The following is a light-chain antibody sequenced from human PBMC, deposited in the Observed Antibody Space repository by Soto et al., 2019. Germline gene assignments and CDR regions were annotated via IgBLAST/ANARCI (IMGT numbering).Light chain of an antibody. J-gene: IGLJ1*01. CDR3: SSYSSSSTLV. CDR1: SSDVGGYTY. V-gene: IGLV2-14*01. Sequence: QSVLTQPASVSGSPGQSITIACTGTSSDVGGYTYVSWFQQHPGKAPKLMISEVSNRPSGVSNRFSASKSGNTASLTISGLQSEDEATYYYSSYSSSSTLVFGTGTKVTVL. CDR2: EVS.